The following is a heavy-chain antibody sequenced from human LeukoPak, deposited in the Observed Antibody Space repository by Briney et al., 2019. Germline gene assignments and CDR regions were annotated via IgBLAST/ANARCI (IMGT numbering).Heavy chain of an antibody. J-gene: IGHJ4*02. Sequence: GGSLRLSCAASGFTFSGYTVNWVRQAPGKGLEWVSSITSSSTYIYYADSVKGRFTISRDNAKNSLYLHMNSLRAEDTAVYYCTRGTGSYDYWGQGTRVTVSS. V-gene: IGHV3-21*01. CDR3: TRGTGSYDY. CDR2: ITSSSTYI. CDR1: GFTFSGYT. D-gene: IGHD1-26*01.